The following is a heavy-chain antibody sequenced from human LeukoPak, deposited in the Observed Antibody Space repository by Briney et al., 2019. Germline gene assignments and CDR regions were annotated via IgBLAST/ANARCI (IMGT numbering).Heavy chain of an antibody. V-gene: IGHV3-53*01. CDR3: ARGPYYYDSNGYYYPYYFDY. D-gene: IGHD3-22*01. CDR1: GFTVSSNY. Sequence: GGSLRLSCAASGFTVSSNYMSWVRQAPGKGLEWVSVIYSGGNTYDADSVKGRFTISRDNSRNTLYLQMNGLRAEDTAVYYCARGPYYYDSNGYYYPYYFDYWGQGTLVTVSS. J-gene: IGHJ4*02. CDR2: IYSGGNT.